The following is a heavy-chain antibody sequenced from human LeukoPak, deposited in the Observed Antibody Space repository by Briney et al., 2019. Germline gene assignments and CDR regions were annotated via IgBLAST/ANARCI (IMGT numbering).Heavy chain of an antibody. J-gene: IGHJ4*02. CDR3: ARVRTRWNFDY. D-gene: IGHD2-15*01. V-gene: IGHV4-34*01. CDR2: INHGGST. CDR1: GGSFIGYY. Sequence: SETLSLTCAVYGGSFIGYYWSWIRQPPGKRLEWIGEINHGGSTNYNPSLKSRVTISVDTSKNHFSLKLISVTAADTAVYYCARVRTRWNFDYWGQGTLVTVSS.